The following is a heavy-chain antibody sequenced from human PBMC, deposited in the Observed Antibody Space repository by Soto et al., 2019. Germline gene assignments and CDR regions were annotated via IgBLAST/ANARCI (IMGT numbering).Heavy chain of an antibody. V-gene: IGHV3-23*01. J-gene: IGHJ4*01. CDR1: GFTLRNYA. CDR3: AKAKTDYNWDNRPPFDY. CDR2: ISANDVGT. Sequence: GGSLRLSCEASGFTLRNYAMTWIRQAPGKGLEWISLISANDVGTYYAESVKTRFTISTDQSRNTVYLQMDSLRADDTAIYYCAKAKTDYNWDNRPPFDYGGQEPWSPSPQ. D-gene: IGHD1-20*01.